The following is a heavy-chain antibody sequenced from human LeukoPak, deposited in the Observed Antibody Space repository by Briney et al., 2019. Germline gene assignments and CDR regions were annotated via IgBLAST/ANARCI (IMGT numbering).Heavy chain of an antibody. CDR1: GFTFSNYD. CDR2: ISYHGTHK. J-gene: IGHJ4*02. D-gene: IGHD1-14*01. Sequence: PGGSLRLSFAVSGFTFSNYDMHWVRQPPGKGLERVSGISYHGTHKYYVDSVKGRFTVSRDNAKNTVYLQMNSRRTEDPALYYCANGRHRASAVAEFEHGGQGTQVTVDS. CDR3: ANGRHRASAVAEFEH. V-gene: IGHV3-30*18.